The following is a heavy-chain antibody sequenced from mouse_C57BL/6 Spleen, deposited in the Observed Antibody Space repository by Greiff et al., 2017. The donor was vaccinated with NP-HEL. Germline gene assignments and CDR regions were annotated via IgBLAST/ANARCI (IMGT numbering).Heavy chain of an antibody. Sequence: EVQLVESGGGLVKPGGSLKLSCAASGFTFSSYAMSWVRQTPEKRLEWVATISDGGSYTYYPDNVKGRFTISRDNAKNNLYLQMSHLKSEDTAMYDWARDDYDYESYFDVWGTGTTVTVSS. CDR2: ISDGGSYT. CDR1: GFTFSSYA. J-gene: IGHJ1*03. V-gene: IGHV5-4*01. D-gene: IGHD2-4*01. CDR3: ARDDYDYESYFDV.